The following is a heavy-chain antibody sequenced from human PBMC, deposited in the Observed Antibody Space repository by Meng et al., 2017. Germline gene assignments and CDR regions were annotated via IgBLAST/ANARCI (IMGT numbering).Heavy chain of an antibody. CDR3: AKDTGDMGEIDD. J-gene: IGHJ4*01. D-gene: IGHD3-16*01. V-gene: IGHV3-74*01. CDR2: INSDGSST. CDR1: GFTFSSYW. Sequence: GESLKISCAASGFTFSSYWMHWVRQAPGKGLVWVSRINSDGSSTSYADSLKGRFTISRDNAKNSLYLQMNSLRAEDTALYYCAKDTGDMGEIDDWGQGTMVTVSS.